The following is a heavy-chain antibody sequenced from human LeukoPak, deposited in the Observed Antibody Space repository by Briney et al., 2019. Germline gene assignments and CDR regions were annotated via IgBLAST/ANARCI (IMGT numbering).Heavy chain of an antibody. CDR1: GFTFSSYT. CDR3: AKVTGPRRYYSDRSGYRPYYFDY. J-gene: IGHJ4*02. V-gene: IGHV3-23*01. D-gene: IGHD3-22*01. CDR2: ISGSGGYT. Sequence: GGSLRLSCAASGFTFSSYTMNWVRQAPGKGLEWVSAISGSGGYTYYADSVKGRFTISRDNSKNTLFLQMNSLRAEDTAVYYCAKVTGPRRYYSDRSGYRPYYFDYWGQGTLVTVSS.